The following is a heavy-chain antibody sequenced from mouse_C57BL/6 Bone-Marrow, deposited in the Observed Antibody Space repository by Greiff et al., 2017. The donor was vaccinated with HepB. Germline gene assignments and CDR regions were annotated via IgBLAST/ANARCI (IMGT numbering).Heavy chain of an antibody. V-gene: IGHV1-72*01. CDR2: IDPNSGGT. Sequence: VKQSCKASGYTFTSYWMHWVKQRPGRGLEWIGRIDPNSGGTKYNEKFKSKATLTVDKPSSTAYMQLSSLTSEDSAVYYCARGSRDLLRAMDYWGQGTSVTVSS. D-gene: IGHD2-1*01. J-gene: IGHJ4*01. CDR3: ARGSRDLLRAMDY. CDR1: GYTFTSYW.